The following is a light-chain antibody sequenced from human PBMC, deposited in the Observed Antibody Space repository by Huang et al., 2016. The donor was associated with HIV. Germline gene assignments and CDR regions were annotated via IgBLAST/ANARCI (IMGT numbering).Light chain of an antibody. CDR3: QHYGNSPYT. J-gene: IGKJ2*01. Sequence: EIVLTQSPGTLSLSPGERATLSCRASQSVSSNYLAWYQQKPGQAPRLLIYGASNRATDIPDRFRGSGSGTDFTLTISRLEPEDFAVYYCQHYGNSPYTFGQGTKVESK. CDR2: GAS. CDR1: QSVSSNY. V-gene: IGKV3-20*01.